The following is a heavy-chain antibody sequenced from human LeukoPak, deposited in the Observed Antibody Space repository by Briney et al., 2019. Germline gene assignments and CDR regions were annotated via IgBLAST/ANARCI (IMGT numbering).Heavy chain of an antibody. Sequence: ASVKVSCKASGGTFSSYAISWVRQAPGQGLEWMGRIIPIFGIANYAQKFQGRVTITADKSTSTAYMELSSLRSEDTAVYYCARVPQGHRSQTGWFDPWGQGTLVTVSS. V-gene: IGHV1-69*04. CDR2: IIPIFGIA. D-gene: IGHD2-15*01. CDR3: ARVPQGHRSQTGWFDP. CDR1: GGTFSSYA. J-gene: IGHJ5*02.